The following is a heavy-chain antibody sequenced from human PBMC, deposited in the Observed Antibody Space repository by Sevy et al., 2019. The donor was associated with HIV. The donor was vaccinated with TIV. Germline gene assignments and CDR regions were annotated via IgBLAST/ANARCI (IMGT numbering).Heavy chain of an antibody. CDR2: IRYDGSNK. CDR3: ARGRKTTQEWLEELDYYYGMDV. J-gene: IGHJ6*02. Sequence: GESLKISCAASGFTFSTYDMHWVRQAPGKGLEWVAYIRYDGSNKYYADSVRGRFTISRDSSKNTLYLQMNSLRAEDTAVYYCARGRKTTQEWLEELDYYYGMDVWGQGTTVTVSS. D-gene: IGHD2-8*01. CDR1: GFTFSTYD. V-gene: IGHV3-30*02.